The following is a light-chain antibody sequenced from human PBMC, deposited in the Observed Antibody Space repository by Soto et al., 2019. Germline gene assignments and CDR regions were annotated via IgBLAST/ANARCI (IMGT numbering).Light chain of an antibody. Sequence: QSALTQPASVSGSRGQSITISCTGTSSDGGGYNYVSWYQQHPGKAPKLMIYDVSNRPSGVSNRFSGSKSGNTASLTISGLQAEDEADYYCSSYTSSSTLVVFGGGTKLTVL. CDR1: SSDGGGYNY. CDR3: SSYTSSSTLVV. CDR2: DVS. J-gene: IGLJ2*01. V-gene: IGLV2-14*01.